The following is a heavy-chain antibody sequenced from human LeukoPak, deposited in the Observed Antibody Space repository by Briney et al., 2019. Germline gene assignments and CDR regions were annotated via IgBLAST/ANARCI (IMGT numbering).Heavy chain of an antibody. D-gene: IGHD2-21*01. J-gene: IGHJ4*02. Sequence: GGSLRPSCVASGFTFSNYAMTWVRQAPGKGLEWVSVISGSGGNTYYTGSVKGRFTISRGNSNNTLFLQMNSLRAEDMAVYYCAKNLIGPYSAIDFWGQGTLVTVSS. V-gene: IGHV3-23*01. CDR1: GFTFSNYA. CDR2: ISGSGGNT. CDR3: AKNLIGPYSAIDF.